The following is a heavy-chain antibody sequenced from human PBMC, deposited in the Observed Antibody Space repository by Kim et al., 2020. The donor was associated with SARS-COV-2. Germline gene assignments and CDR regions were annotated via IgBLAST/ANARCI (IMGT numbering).Heavy chain of an antibody. CDR2: ISYDGSNK. V-gene: IGHV3-33*05. Sequence: GGSLRLSCAASGFTFSSYGMHWVRQAPGKGLEWVAVISYDGSNKYYADSVKGRFTISRDNSKNTPYLQMNSLRAEDTAVYYCARDQQGIAAAGIVYWGQG. J-gene: IGHJ4*02. CDR3: ARDQQGIAAAGIVY. CDR1: GFTFSSYG. D-gene: IGHD6-13*01.